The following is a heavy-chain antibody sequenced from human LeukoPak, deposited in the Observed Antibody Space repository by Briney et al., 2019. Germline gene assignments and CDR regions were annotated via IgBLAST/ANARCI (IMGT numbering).Heavy chain of an antibody. Sequence: GRSLRLSCAASGFTFDDYAMHWGRQAPGKGLMWVSRINSDGSTTNYADSVKGRFTISRDNAKNTLYLQMNSLRAEDTAVYYCASLTIFGVGGGQGTLVTVSS. CDR3: ASLTIFGVG. CDR2: INSDGSTT. D-gene: IGHD3-3*01. CDR1: GFTFDDYA. V-gene: IGHV3-74*01. J-gene: IGHJ4*02.